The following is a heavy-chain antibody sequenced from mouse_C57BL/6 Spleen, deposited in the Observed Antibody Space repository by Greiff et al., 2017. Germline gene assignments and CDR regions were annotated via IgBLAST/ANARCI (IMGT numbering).Heavy chain of an antibody. Sequence: VQLKESVAELVRPGASVKLSCTASGFNIKNTYMHWVKQRPEQGLEWIGRIDPANGNTKYAPKFQGKATITADTSSNTAYLQLSSLTSEDTAIYYCARSPYYGSSYDDYAMDYWGQGTSVTVSS. J-gene: IGHJ4*01. CDR2: IDPANGNT. V-gene: IGHV14-3*01. D-gene: IGHD1-1*01. CDR3: ARSPYYGSSYDDYAMDY. CDR1: GFNIKNTY.